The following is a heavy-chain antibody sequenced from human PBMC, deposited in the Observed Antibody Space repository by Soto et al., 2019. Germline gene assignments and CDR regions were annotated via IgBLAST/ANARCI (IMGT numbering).Heavy chain of an antibody. D-gene: IGHD1-1*01. V-gene: IGHV4-59*01. CDR3: ARGTTKGYYYYYGMDV. CDR2: IYYSGST. Sequence: PXGTLSLTCTVSGGSISSYYWSWIRQPPGKGLEWIGYIYYSGSTIYNPSLKSRVTISVDTSKNQFSLKLSSVTAADTAVYYCARGTTKGYYYYYGMDVWGQGTTVNVSS. J-gene: IGHJ6*02. CDR1: GGSISSYY.